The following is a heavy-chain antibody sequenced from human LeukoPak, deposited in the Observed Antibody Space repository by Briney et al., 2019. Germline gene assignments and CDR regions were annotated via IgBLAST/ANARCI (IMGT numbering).Heavy chain of an antibody. CDR3: ARGWGPSTTVDAFDI. CDR2: IYYSGST. Sequence: SETLSLTCTVSGGSISSYYWSWIRQPPGKGLEWIGYIYYSGSTNYNPSLKSRVTISVDTSKNQFSLKLSSVTAADTAVYYCARGWGPSTTVDAFDIWGQGTMVTVPS. J-gene: IGHJ3*02. D-gene: IGHD4-17*01. V-gene: IGHV4-59*01. CDR1: GGSISSYY.